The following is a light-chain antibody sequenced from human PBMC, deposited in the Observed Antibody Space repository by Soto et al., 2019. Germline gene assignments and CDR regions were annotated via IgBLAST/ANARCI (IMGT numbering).Light chain of an antibody. V-gene: IGKV3-11*01. CDR2: DAS. Sequence: DIVLTQSPGTLSLTPVERATLSCMASQSVSVYLAWYQQKPGQAPRLLIYDASNRATGIPARFSGSGSGTDFTLTISGLQPEDFAVYYCQQRSNWPRTFGQGTKVDIK. CDR3: QQRSNWPRT. CDR1: QSVSVY. J-gene: IGKJ1*01.